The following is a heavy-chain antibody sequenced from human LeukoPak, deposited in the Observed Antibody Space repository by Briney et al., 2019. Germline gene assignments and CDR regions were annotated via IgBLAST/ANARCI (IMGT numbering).Heavy chain of an antibody. D-gene: IGHD2-2*01. CDR1: GGSISTYY. CDR3: ARDGVSSTSCYPGCINYFDY. Sequence: PSETLSLTCTVSGGSISTYYWSWIRQPPGKGLEYIGYIYYSGSTNYNPSLKSRVTISVDTSKNQFSLKLSSVTAADTAVYYCARDGVSSTSCYPGCINYFDYWGQGTLVTVSS. CDR2: IYYSGST. V-gene: IGHV4-59*01. J-gene: IGHJ4*02.